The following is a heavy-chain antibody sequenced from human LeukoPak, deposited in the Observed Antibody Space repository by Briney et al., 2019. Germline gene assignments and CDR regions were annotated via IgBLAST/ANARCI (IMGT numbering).Heavy chain of an antibody. Sequence: PSETLSLTCAVYGGSFSGYYWSWVRQAPGKGLEWVSSISSSSSYIYYADSVKGRFTISRDNAKNSLYLQMNSLRAEDTAVYYCAREGGYSYGYLSGRNWFDPWGQGTLVTVSS. V-gene: IGHV3-21*01. CDR3: AREGGYSYGYLSGRNWFDP. CDR1: GGSFSGYY. J-gene: IGHJ5*02. D-gene: IGHD5-18*01. CDR2: ISSSSSYI.